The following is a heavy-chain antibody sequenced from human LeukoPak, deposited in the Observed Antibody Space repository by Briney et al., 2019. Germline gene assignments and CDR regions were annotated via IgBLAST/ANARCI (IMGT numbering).Heavy chain of an antibody. CDR1: GFTFNNYT. CDR2: ISGSGGST. Sequence: GGSLRLSCAASGFTFNNYTMSWVRQAPGKGLEWVSAISGSGGSTFHADSVKGRFTISRDNSKNTLYLQMSSLRAEDTAVYYCARGDSSGWSPMDVWGQGTTVTVSS. V-gene: IGHV3-23*01. J-gene: IGHJ6*02. D-gene: IGHD6-19*01. CDR3: ARGDSSGWSPMDV.